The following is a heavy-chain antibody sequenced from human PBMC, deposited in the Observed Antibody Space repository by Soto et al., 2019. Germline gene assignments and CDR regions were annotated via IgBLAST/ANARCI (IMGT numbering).Heavy chain of an antibody. CDR1: GGSISSYY. CDR3: AVGRGYSYGYIDYYGMDV. J-gene: IGHJ6*02. Sequence: SETLSLACTVSGGSISSYYWSWIRQPPGKGLEWIGYIYYSGSTNYNPSLRSRVTISGDTSKNQVSLKLSSVTAADTAVYYCAVGRGYSYGYIDYYGMDVWGQGTTVTGS. D-gene: IGHD5-18*01. CDR2: IYYSGST. V-gene: IGHV4-59*01.